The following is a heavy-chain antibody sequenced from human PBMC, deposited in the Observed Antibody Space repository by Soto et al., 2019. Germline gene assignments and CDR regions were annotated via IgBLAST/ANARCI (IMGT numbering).Heavy chain of an antibody. V-gene: IGHV3-23*01. J-gene: IGHJ5*02. CDR1: GFTFSSYA. Sequence: GGSLRLSWAASGFTFSSYAMSWVRQAPGKGLEWVSAISGSGGSTYYADSVKGRFTISRDNSKNTLYLQMNSLRAEDTAVYYCAKDGYYDFWSGYQNWFDPWGQGTLVTVSS. D-gene: IGHD3-3*01. CDR2: ISGSGGST. CDR3: AKDGYYDFWSGYQNWFDP.